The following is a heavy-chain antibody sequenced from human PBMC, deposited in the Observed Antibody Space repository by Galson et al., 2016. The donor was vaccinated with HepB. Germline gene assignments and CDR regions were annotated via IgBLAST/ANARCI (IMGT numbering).Heavy chain of an antibody. D-gene: IGHD3-10*01. V-gene: IGHV4-39*07. CDR3: ARSRPSPAWSFGQYRYGMDV. Sequence: SETLSLTCTVPGGSMNSITFYWGWIRQPPGKGLGWIGSIVYSGSSYYNPSLSRRVRISVGSSKSQFSLTMYAVTAADAAVYYCARSRPSPAWSFGQYRYGMDVWGKGTTVIVSS. CDR1: GGSMNSITFY. CDR2: IVYSGSS. J-gene: IGHJ6*04.